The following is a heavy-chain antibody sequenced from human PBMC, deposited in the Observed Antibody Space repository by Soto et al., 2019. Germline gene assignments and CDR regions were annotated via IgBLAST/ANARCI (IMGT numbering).Heavy chain of an antibody. Sequence: QVQLQESGPGLVKPSQTLSLTCTVSGGSISSGGYYWSWIRQHPGKGLEWIGYIYYSGSTYYHPSLKSPITISIDTSKNQFSLKLSSVTAADTAVYFCARSEDIKYYYYMDVWGKGTTVTVSS. CDR3: ARSEDIKYYYYMDV. D-gene: IGHD2-15*01. CDR1: GGSISSGGYY. V-gene: IGHV4-31*01. CDR2: IYYSGST. J-gene: IGHJ6*03.